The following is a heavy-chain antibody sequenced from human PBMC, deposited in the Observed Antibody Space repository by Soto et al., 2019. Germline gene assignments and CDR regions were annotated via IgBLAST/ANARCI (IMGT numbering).Heavy chain of an antibody. Sequence: GSLRLSCAASGFTFSSYAMSWVRQAPGKGLEWVSAISGSGGSTYYADSAKGRFTISRDNSKNTLYLQMNSLRAEDTAVYYCATLGAHITMIVVVITPVFDYWGQGTLVTVSS. CDR2: ISGSGGST. J-gene: IGHJ4*02. CDR3: ATLGAHITMIVVVITPVFDY. D-gene: IGHD3-22*01. V-gene: IGHV3-23*01. CDR1: GFTFSSYA.